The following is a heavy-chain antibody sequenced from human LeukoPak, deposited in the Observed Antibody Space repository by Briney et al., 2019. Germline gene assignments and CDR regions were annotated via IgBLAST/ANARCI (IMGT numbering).Heavy chain of an antibody. D-gene: IGHD6-6*01. V-gene: IGHV4-59*01. Sequence: SETLSLTCTVSGGSFRDYYWSWIRQPPGKELEWIGYIYYSGSTNYNPSLESRVTISVDTSKSQFSMKLSSVTAADTAVYYCARQYSSSFAFDFWGQGTMVTVSS. CDR3: ARQYSSSFAFDF. CDR1: GGSFRDYY. CDR2: IYYSGST. J-gene: IGHJ3*01.